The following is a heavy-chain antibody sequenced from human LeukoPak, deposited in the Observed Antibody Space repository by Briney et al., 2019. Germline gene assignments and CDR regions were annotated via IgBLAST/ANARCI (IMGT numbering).Heavy chain of an antibody. D-gene: IGHD4-17*01. Sequence: GGSLRLSCAASGFTFSSYAMHWVRQAPGKGLEWVAVISYDGSNKYYADSVKDRFTISRDNSKNTLYLQMNSLRAEDTAVYYCATLTTVRDYWGQGTLVTVSS. J-gene: IGHJ4*02. CDR2: ISYDGSNK. CDR3: ATLTTVRDY. CDR1: GFTFSSYA. V-gene: IGHV3-30-3*01.